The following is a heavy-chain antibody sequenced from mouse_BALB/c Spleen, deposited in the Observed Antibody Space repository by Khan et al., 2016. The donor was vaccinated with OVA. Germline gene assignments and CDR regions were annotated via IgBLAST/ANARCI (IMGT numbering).Heavy chain of an antibody. CDR3: ARGGYGSLAY. V-gene: IGHV1-54*01. Sequence: QVQLQQSGAELVRPGTSVKVSCKAPGYSFTDYLIDWVKQRPGQGLEWIGVINPGSGDTHYNEKFTGKAKLTADKSSSTAYMQLSSLTSDDSAIYFCARGGYGSLAYWGQGTLVTVSP. CDR2: INPGSGDT. D-gene: IGHD1-1*02. J-gene: IGHJ3*01. CDR1: GYSFTDYL.